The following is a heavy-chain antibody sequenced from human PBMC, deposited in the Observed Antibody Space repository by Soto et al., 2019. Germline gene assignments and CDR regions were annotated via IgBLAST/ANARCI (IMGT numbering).Heavy chain of an antibody. D-gene: IGHD4-4*01. J-gene: IGHJ6*02. Sequence: PGGTLRLSCAASVFTVSSYAMSWVRQAPGKGLEWVSAISGSGCSTYYADSVKGRFTISRDNSKNTLYLQMNSLRAEDTAVYYCYRPYGMDVWGQGTTVTVSS. CDR1: VFTVSSYA. V-gene: IGHV3-23*01. CDR3: YRPYGMDV. CDR2: ISGSGCST.